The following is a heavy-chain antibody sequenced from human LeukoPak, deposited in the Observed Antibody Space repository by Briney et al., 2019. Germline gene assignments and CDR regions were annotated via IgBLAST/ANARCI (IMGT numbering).Heavy chain of an antibody. CDR3: ARGSSSAQLVLFDY. J-gene: IGHJ4*02. Sequence: SETLSLTCTVSGGSISSYYWSWIRQPPGKGLEWIGYIYYSGSTNYNPSLKSQITISADTSKNQFSLKLSSVTAADTAVYYCARGSSSAQLVLFDYWGQGTLVTVSS. CDR2: IYYSGST. V-gene: IGHV4-59*01. D-gene: IGHD6-6*01. CDR1: GGSISSYY.